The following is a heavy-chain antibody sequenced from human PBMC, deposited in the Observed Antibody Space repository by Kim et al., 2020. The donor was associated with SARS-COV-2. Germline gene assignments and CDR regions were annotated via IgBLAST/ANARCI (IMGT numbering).Heavy chain of an antibody. CDR2: IYHSGST. D-gene: IGHD6-13*01. J-gene: IGHJ4*02. V-gene: IGHV4-4*02. CDR1: GGSISSSNW. Sequence: SETLSLTCAVSGGSISSSNWWSWVRQPPGKGLEWIGEIYHSGSTNYNPSLKSRVTISVDKSKNQFSLKLSSVTAADTAVYYCARDSHLAAAGTGGAYWGQGTLVTVSS. CDR3: ARDSHLAAAGTGGAY.